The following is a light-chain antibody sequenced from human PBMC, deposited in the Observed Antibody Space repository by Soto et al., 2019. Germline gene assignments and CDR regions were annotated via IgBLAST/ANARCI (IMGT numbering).Light chain of an antibody. Sequence: QSVLTQPPSASGTPGQRVTISCSGSSSNIGSNTVNWYQQLPGTAPKLLIYSNNQRPSGVPDRFSGSKSGTSASLAISGLQSEDEADYDCAAWDDSLNGSHVVFGGGTKLTVL. CDR2: SNN. V-gene: IGLV1-44*01. CDR1: SSNIGSNT. CDR3: AAWDDSLNGSHVV. J-gene: IGLJ2*01.